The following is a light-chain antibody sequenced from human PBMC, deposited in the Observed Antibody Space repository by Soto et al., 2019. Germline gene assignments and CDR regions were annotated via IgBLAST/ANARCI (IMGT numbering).Light chain of an antibody. V-gene: IGKV1-5*01. CDR2: DAS. CDR1: QNIDSW. Sequence: DIQMTQSPSTLSASVGDRVTITCRASQNIDSWLAWYQQKPGRAPKLLIYDASSLESGVPSRFSGSGSGTEFTLTISSLKPDDFATYYCQQYNSFSWTFGQGTKVEIK. CDR3: QQYNSFSWT. J-gene: IGKJ1*01.